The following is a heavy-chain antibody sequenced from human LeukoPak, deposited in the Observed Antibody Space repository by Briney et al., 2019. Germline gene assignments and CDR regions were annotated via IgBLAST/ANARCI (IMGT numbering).Heavy chain of an antibody. CDR3: ARDRHYYGSGSYFDY. CDR1: GFTVSSNY. V-gene: IGHV3-66*01. CDR2: IYSGGST. Sequence: GALRLSCAASGFTVSSNYMSWVRQAPGKGLEWVSVIYSGGSTYYADSVKGRFTISRDNSKNTLYLQMNSLRAEDTAAYYCARDRHYYGSGSYFDYWGQGTLVTVSS. J-gene: IGHJ4*02. D-gene: IGHD3-10*01.